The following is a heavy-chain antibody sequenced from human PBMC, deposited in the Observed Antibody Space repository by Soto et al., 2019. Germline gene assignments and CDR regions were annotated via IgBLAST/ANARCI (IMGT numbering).Heavy chain of an antibody. Sequence: PSETLSLTCEVYGGSCSSYYWSWIRQPPGKGLEWIGEINHSGSTNYNPSLKSRVTISVDTSKNQFSLKLSSVTAADTAVYYCARGQGYWFYYYYGMDVWGQGTTVTVSS. CDR3: ARGQGYWFYYYYGMDV. V-gene: IGHV4-34*01. CDR2: INHSGST. CDR1: GGSCSSYY. D-gene: IGHD2-8*02. J-gene: IGHJ6*02.